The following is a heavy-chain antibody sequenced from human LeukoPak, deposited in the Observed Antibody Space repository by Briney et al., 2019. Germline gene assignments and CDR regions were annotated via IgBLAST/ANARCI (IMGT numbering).Heavy chain of an antibody. CDR3: ARNYASGTYDFGY. J-gene: IGHJ4*02. Sequence: GGSLRLSCEASGFTFTSYGIHWARQAPGKGLEWVAVISYDGSNKYYADSVKGRFAISRDNSKNTVYLQMNSLRAEDTAVYYCARNYASGTYDFGYWGQGALVTVSS. CDR1: GFTFTSYG. V-gene: IGHV3-30*19. D-gene: IGHD3-10*01. CDR2: ISYDGSNK.